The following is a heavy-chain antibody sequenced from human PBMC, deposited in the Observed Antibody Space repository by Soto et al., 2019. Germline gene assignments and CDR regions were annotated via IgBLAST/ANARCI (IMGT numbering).Heavy chain of an antibody. CDR1: GYTFTGYY. Sequence: ASVKVSCKPSGYTFTGYYIHWVRQAPGQGLEWMGWINPNSGDTNFAQNFRGRVTMTWDTSISTASMQLSSLTSDDTATYYCARGGPRTTDHFNYWGQGTLVTVSS. V-gene: IGHV1-2*02. CDR2: INPNSGDT. CDR3: ARGGPRTTDHFNY. D-gene: IGHD1-7*01. J-gene: IGHJ4*02.